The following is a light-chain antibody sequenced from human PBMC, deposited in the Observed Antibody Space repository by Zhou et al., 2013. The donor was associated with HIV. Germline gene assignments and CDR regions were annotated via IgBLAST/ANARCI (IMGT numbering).Light chain of an antibody. Sequence: DIQMTQSPSSLSASIGDRVTITCRASQSISIYLNWYQRKPGKAPELLIYAASSLQRGVPSRFSGSGSGTDFTLTISSLQPEDFATYYCQQSYGSLLTFGQGTRLDI. CDR3: QQSYGSLLT. CDR1: QSISIY. V-gene: IGKV1-39*01. J-gene: IGKJ5*01. CDR2: AAS.